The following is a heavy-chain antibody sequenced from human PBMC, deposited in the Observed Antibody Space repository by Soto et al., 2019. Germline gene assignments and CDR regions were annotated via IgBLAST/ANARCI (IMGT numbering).Heavy chain of an antibody. CDR1: GYIFTSYA. J-gene: IGHJ5*02. D-gene: IGHD2-2*02. CDR3: ARSNVEYKLIYGWFDP. Sequence: ASVKVSCKASGYIFTSYAMHWGRQAPGQRLEWMGWINAGNGNTKYSQKFQGRVTITRDTSASTAYLELSSLRSEDTAVYYCARSNVEYKLIYGWFDPWGQGTRVTVSS. V-gene: IGHV1-3*01. CDR2: INAGNGNT.